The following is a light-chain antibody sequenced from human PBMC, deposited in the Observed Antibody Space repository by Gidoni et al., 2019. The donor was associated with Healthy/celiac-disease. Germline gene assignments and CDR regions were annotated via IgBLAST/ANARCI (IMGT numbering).Light chain of an antibody. Sequence: EIVLTQSPGTLSLSPGERATLSCRASQSVSSSYLAWYQQNPGQAPRLLIYGASSRATGIPDRFSCSGSGTDFTLTISRLEPEAFAVYYCQQYGSSLLTFGGGTKVEIK. CDR3: QQYGSSLLT. J-gene: IGKJ4*01. CDR1: QSVSSSY. CDR2: GAS. V-gene: IGKV3-20*01.